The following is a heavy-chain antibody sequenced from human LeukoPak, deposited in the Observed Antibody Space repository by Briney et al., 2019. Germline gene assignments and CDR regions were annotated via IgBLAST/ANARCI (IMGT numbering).Heavy chain of an antibody. CDR2: IYTGGST. CDR1: DGSINTYY. J-gene: IGHJ5*02. Sequence: SETLSLTCTVSDGSINTYYWSWIRQPAGKGLEWIGHIYTGGSTNYNPSLKSRVTMSLDTSKNQFSLKLSSVTAADTAVYYCARDKYYGSGNYGKYNWFDPWGQGALVTVSS. CDR3: ARDKYYGSGNYGKYNWFDP. V-gene: IGHV4-4*07. D-gene: IGHD3-10*01.